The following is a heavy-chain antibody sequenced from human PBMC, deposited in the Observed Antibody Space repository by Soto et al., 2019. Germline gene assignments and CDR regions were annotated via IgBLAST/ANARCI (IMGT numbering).Heavy chain of an antibody. CDR1: GFTFSSYA. Sequence: GESLKISCAASGFTFSSYAMSWVRQAPGKGLEWVSAISGSGGSTYYADSVKGRFTISRDNSKNTLYLQMNSLRAEDTAVYYCAKRVRGVQDHYYYYYMDVWGKGTTVTVSS. CDR2: ISGSGGST. J-gene: IGHJ6*03. CDR3: AKRVRGVQDHYYYYYMDV. V-gene: IGHV3-23*01. D-gene: IGHD3-10*01.